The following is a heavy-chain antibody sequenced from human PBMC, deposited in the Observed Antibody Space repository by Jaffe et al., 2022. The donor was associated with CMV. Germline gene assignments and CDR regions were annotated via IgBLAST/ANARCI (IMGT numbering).Heavy chain of an antibody. CDR2: ISSSSSYI. CDR1: GFTFSSYS. CDR3: AREEQSSWRIAVAEFDY. Sequence: EVQLVESGGGLVKPGGSLRLSCAASGFTFSSYSMNWVRQAPGKGLEWVSSISSSSSYIYYADSVKGRFTISRDNAKNSLYLQMNSLRAEDTAVYYCAREEQSSWRIAVAEFDYWGQGTLVTVSS. D-gene: IGHD6-19*01. J-gene: IGHJ4*02. V-gene: IGHV3-21*01.